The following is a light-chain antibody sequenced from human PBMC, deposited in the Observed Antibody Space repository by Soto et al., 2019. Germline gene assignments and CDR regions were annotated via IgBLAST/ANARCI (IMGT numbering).Light chain of an antibody. CDR1: QSIDSY. V-gene: IGKV1-39*01. J-gene: IGKJ5*01. CDR3: QQSDNTPHT. Sequence: DIQMTQSPSSLSASVGDSVTITCRASQSIDSYLNWYQQKPGKAPRLLMFAASRLQGGVPSRFSGSGSGTYFTLTISSLQPEDFATYYCQQSDNTPHTFGQGTRLETK. CDR2: AAS.